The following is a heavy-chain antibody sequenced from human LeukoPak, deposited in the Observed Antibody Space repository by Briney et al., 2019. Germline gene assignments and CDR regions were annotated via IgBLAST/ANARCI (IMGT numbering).Heavy chain of an antibody. V-gene: IGHV1-69*06. Sequence: SVKVSCKVSGYTLTELSIDWVRQAPGQGLEWMGGIIPIFGTANYAQKFQGRVTITADKSTSTAYMELSSLRSEDTAVYYCAREYHRGYSYGYLSYWGQGTLVTVSS. CDR2: IIPIFGTA. CDR1: GYTLTELS. J-gene: IGHJ4*02. CDR3: AREYHRGYSYGYLSY. D-gene: IGHD5-18*01.